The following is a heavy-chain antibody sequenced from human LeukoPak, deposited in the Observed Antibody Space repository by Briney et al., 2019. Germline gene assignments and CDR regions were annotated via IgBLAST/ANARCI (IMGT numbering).Heavy chain of an antibody. CDR3: ARNFDSSGWQTPNFFDY. J-gene: IGHJ4*02. CDR2: INPSGGST. D-gene: IGHD6-19*01. CDR1: GYTFTSYY. V-gene: IGHV1-46*01. Sequence: GASVKVSCKASGYTFTSYYMHWVRQAPGQGLEWMGIINPSGGSTSYTQKFQGRVTMTRDMSTSTVYMELSSLRSEDTAVYYCARNFDSSGWQTPNFFDYWGQGTLVTVSS.